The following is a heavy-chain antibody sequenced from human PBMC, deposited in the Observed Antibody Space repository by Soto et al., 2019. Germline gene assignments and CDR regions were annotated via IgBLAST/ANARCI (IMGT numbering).Heavy chain of an antibody. CDR1: GFTFSSYA. D-gene: IGHD2-21*01. Sequence: QVQLVESGGGVVQPGRSLRLSCAASGFTFSSYAMHRVRQAPGKGLEWVAVIWYDGSNKYYADSVKGRFIISRDNSKNTLYLQMNSLRAEDTAVYYCARDKLLGSTVGYYFDYWGQGTLVTVSS. J-gene: IGHJ4*02. CDR3: ARDKLLGSTVGYYFDY. CDR2: IWYDGSNK. V-gene: IGHV3-33*01.